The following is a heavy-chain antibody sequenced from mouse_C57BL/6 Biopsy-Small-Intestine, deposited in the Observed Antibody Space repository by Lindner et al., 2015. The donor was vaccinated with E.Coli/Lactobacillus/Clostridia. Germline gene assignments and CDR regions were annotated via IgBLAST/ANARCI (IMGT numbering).Heavy chain of an antibody. Sequence: SVKVSCKTSGYIFANNDIGWVRQAPGQGLEWMGWVNPNSDDTGYAQKFQGRVTMTKNTSISTVYMELSGLRSDDTAVYYCARGGGSGYYRENYYFYYLDVWGKGTTVTVSS. CDR3: ARGGGSGYYRENYYFYYLDV. CDR2: VNPNSDDT. CDR1: GYIFANND. D-gene: IGHD2-3*01. V-gene: IGHV1-4*01. J-gene: IGHJ1*03.